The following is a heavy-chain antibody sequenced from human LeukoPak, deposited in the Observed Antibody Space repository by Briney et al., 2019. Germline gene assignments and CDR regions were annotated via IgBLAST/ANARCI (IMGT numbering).Heavy chain of an antibody. CDR3: ARGGLLWFGELLPRGYFDY. V-gene: IGHV1-2*02. J-gene: IGHJ4*02. CDR2: INPNSGGT. D-gene: IGHD3-10*01. Sequence: ASVKVSCKASGYTFTGYYMHWVRQAPGQGXEWMGWINPNSGGTNYAQKFQGRVTMTRDTSISTAYMELSRLRSDDTAVYYCARGGLLWFGELLPRGYFDYWGQGTLVTVSS. CDR1: GYTFTGYY.